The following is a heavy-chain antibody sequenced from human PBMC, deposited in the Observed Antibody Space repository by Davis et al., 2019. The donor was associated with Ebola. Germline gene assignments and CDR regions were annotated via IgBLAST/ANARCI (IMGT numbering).Heavy chain of an antibody. CDR3: ARDRRFLVRDEVDY. CDR2: IIPAFRTR. Sequence: SVKVSCKASGGTFNNYAITWVRLVPGQGLEWLGTIIPAFRTRNYAQKFRGRVTMTADESTSTLYMELGSLTSDDTAVYYCARDRRFLVRDEVDYWGQGTLVTVS. D-gene: IGHD3-3*01. V-gene: IGHV1-69*13. CDR1: GGTFNNYA. J-gene: IGHJ4*02.